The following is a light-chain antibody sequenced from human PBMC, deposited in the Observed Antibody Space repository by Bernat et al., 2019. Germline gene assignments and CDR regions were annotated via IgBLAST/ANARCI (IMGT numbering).Light chain of an antibody. V-gene: IGKV1D-12*01. CDR2: AAS. Sequence: DIQMTQSPSSVSASVGDRVSITCRASQDISRSLAWYQQIPGRAPKLLIYAASSLQSGVPSRFSGGGSGTDFTLTINNLQPEDFAIYYCQQANSFPLTFGGGTQVEI. CDR3: QQANSFPLT. CDR1: QDISRS. J-gene: IGKJ4*01.